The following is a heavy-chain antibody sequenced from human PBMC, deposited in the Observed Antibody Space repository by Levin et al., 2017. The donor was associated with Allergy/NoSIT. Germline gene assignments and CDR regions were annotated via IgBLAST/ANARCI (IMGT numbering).Heavy chain of an antibody. J-gene: IGHJ4*02. CDR1: GGSISSGDFY. CDR2: IHTRGST. Sequence: PSETLSLTCTVSGGSISSGDFYWSWIRQPAGKGLEWIGRIHTRGSTIYNDSLRRRVTISLDTSKRQFSLKLSSVTAADTAVYYCAREGRESSSWSYYFDYWGQGTLVTVSS. CDR3: AREGRESSSWSYYFDY. D-gene: IGHD6-13*01. V-gene: IGHV4-61*02.